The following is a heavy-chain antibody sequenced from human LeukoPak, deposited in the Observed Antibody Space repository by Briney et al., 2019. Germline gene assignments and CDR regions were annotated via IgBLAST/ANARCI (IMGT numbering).Heavy chain of an antibody. CDR3: ARDATLYDSRAYYYLW. CDR1: VGTFSRYA. J-gene: IGHJ4*02. V-gene: IGHV1-69*13. D-gene: IGHD3-22*01. Sequence: SVKVSCKASVGTFSRYAISWVRQAPGQGLEWMGGIIPMFRTVNYAQKFQGRVTITADESTSTAYMELTSLRSEDTAVYYCARDATLYDSRAYYYLWWGQGTLVTVSS. CDR2: IIPMFRTV.